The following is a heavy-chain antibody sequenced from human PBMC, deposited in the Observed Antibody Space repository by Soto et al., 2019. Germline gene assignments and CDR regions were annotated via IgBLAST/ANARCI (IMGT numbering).Heavy chain of an antibody. D-gene: IGHD2-8*01. CDR2: ILYSGTT. Sequence: QVQLQESGPGLVKPSQTLSLTCTASGGAISSGDYYWSRIRQPPGKVLKWIGYILYSGTTNYNASLESRLTISVHTSKNQFALKLTYVTTADTAVYYCARNGAIDYWGRGTLVTVSS. V-gene: IGHV4-30-4*01. CDR3: ARNGAIDY. J-gene: IGHJ4*02. CDR1: GGAISSGDYY.